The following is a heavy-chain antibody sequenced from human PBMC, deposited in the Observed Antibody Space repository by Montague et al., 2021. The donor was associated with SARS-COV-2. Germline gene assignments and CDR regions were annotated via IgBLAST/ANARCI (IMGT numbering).Heavy chain of an antibody. V-gene: IGHV3-74*01. CDR3: ARVGVMVTAFRGFDI. CDR2: IIPDGSST. J-gene: IGHJ3*02. Sequence: SLRLSCAASGFTFSSYWMHWVRQAPGKGLVWVSRIIPDGSSTYYADSVKGRFTNSRDNAKSTQYPQMNRLRAVDTDLYYCARVGVMVTAFRGFDIWGQGTMVTVSS. D-gene: IGHD2-21*02. CDR1: GFTFSSYW.